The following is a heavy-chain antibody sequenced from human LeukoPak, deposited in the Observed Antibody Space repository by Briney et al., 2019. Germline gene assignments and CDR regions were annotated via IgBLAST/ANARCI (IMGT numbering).Heavy chain of an antibody. D-gene: IGHD3-3*01. CDR3: ARNQGGSITIFNYMDV. Sequence: GGSLRLSCAASGFTFSSYAMHWVRQAPGKGLEWVAVISYDGSNKYYADSVKGRFTISRDNSKNTLHLQMNSLRAEDTAVYYCARNQGGSITIFNYMDVWGKGTTVTVSS. J-gene: IGHJ6*03. CDR1: GFTFSSYA. V-gene: IGHV3-30*04. CDR2: ISYDGSNK.